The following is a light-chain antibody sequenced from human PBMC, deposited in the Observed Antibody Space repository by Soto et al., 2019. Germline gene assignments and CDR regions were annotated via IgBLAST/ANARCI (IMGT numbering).Light chain of an antibody. J-gene: IGKJ1*01. CDR2: AAS. CDR1: QSVSSTY. CDR3: RHYINSQWT. Sequence: EIVLTQSPGTLSLSPGERATLSCRPSQSVSSTYLDWYQQKPGQAPRLLIYAASSRATGIPDRFSGGASATDFTLTISRLEPEDFAVYYCRHYINSQWTFGQGTKVDI. V-gene: IGKV3-20*01.